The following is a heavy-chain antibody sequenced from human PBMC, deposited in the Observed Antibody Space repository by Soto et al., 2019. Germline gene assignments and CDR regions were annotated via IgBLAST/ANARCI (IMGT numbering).Heavy chain of an antibody. V-gene: IGHV4-31*03. CDR3: ARLRIATNNYKWFDP. CDR1: GAALNSGNYY. CDR2: IYVTGAV. J-gene: IGHJ5*02. D-gene: IGHD1-20*01. Sequence: SETLSLTCSVSGAALNSGNYYWSWIRQVPGKGLEWIGHIYVTGAVDYNPSLRDRITISQDTSERQFSLNLRLVTAADTAVYYCARLRIATNNYKWFDPWGQGNLVTVSS.